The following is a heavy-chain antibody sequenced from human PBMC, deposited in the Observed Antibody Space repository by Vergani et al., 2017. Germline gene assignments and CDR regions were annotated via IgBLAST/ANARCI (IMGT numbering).Heavy chain of an antibody. CDR3: ALTRKDFYSWKLAPEVYYYMDV. V-gene: IGHV1-69*01. D-gene: IGHD1-20*01. CDR1: GGTFSSYA. CDR2: IIPIFGTA. J-gene: IGHJ6*03. Sequence: QVQLVQSGAEVKKPGSSVKVSCKASGGTFSSYAISWVRQAPGQGLEWMGGIIPIFGTANYAQTFQGRVTITADESTSTAYMELSSLRSEDTAVYYCALTRKDFYSWKLAPEVYYYMDVWGKGTTVTVSS.